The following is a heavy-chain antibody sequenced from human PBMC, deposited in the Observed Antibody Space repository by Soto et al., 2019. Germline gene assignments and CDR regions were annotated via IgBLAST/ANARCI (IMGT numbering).Heavy chain of an antibody. J-gene: IGHJ4*02. Sequence: GGSLRLSCAASGFTFSTYGMHWVRQAPGKGLEWVAVIWFDGSNQYYADSVRGRFTISRDNSKNKLFLQMNSLRADDTAVYYCARALGFWPSGLQGDFWGQGTLVTVSS. V-gene: IGHV3-33*01. CDR3: ARALGFWPSGLQGDF. D-gene: IGHD3-10*01. CDR1: GFTFSTYG. CDR2: IWFDGSNQ.